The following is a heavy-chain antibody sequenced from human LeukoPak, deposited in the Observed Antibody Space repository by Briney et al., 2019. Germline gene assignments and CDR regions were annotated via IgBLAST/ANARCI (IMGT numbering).Heavy chain of an antibody. CDR2: ISYDGSNK. V-gene: IGHV3-30*01. D-gene: IGHD2-2*01. CDR3: ARGYQLPQGWFDP. Sequence: PGGSLRLSCAASGFTFSSYAMHWVRQAPGKGLEWVAVISYDGSNKYYADSVKGRFTISRDNSKNTLYLQMNSLRAEDTAVYYCARGYQLPQGWFDPWGQGTLVTVSS. J-gene: IGHJ5*02. CDR1: GFTFSSYA.